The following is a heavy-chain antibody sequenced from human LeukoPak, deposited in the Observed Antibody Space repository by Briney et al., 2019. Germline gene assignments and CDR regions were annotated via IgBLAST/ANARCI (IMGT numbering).Heavy chain of an antibody. CDR2: VYYSGTT. V-gene: IGHV4-39*07. J-gene: IGHJ4*02. Sequence: SETLSLTSTVSGGSLTSSSYYWAWIRQPPGKGLEWIGNVYYSGTTYCNPSLKSRLTISLEASNNQFSLRLSSVTAADTAVYFCARRIMGSSSMDSWGRGILVSVSS. D-gene: IGHD6-6*01. CDR1: GGSLTSSSYY. CDR3: ARRIMGSSSMDS.